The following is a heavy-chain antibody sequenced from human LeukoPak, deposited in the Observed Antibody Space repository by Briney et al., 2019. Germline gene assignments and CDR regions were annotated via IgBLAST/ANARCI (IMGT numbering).Heavy chain of an antibody. CDR3: ASFHYYGSGAYYLSY. J-gene: IGHJ4*02. D-gene: IGHD3-10*01. Sequence: GGSLRLSCAASGFTLSSDAMTWVRQAPGKGLEWVSDIGDSGATTYYADSVKGRFTISRDNSKNTLYLQMSSLRAEDTAVYFCASFHYYGSGAYYLSYWGQGTLVTVSS. CDR2: IGDSGATT. V-gene: IGHV3-23*01. CDR1: GFTLSSDA.